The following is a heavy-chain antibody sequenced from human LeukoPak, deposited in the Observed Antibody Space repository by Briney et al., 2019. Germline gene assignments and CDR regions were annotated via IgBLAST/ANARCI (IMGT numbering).Heavy chain of an antibody. CDR3: ARDFSSGSI. CDR1: GFNLRSYA. D-gene: IGHD6-25*01. V-gene: IGHV3-30-3*01. J-gene: IGHJ3*02. CDR2: ISYDGSDT. Sequence: WRSLRLSCDSSGFNLRSYALDWVRQAPGKGLEWVTIISYDGSDTYYTDSVKGRFTISRDNSKNTLYLQMNSLRAEDTAVYYCARDFSSGSIWGQGTMVTVSS.